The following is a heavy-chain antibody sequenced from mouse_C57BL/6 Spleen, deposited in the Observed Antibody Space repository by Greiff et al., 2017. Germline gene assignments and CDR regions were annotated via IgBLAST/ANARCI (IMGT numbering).Heavy chain of an antibody. J-gene: IGHJ2*01. CDR1: GYTFTSYW. CDR3: ARSGITTVPDY. D-gene: IGHD1-1*01. Sequence: VQLQQPGAELVKPGASVKLSCKASGYTFTSYWMHWVKQRPGQGLEWIGMIHPNSGSTNYNEKFKSKATLTVDKSSSTAYMQLSSLTSEDSAVDYCARSGITTVPDYGGQGTTLTVSS. V-gene: IGHV1-64*01. CDR2: IHPNSGST.